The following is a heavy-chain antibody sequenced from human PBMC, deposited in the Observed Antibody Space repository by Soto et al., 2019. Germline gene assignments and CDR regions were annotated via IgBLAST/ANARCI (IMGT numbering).Heavy chain of an antibody. CDR2: ISASGDTT. Sequence: EVQLLESGGGLVQPGGSLRLSCAASGFSFSTCAVSWVRQAPGKGLEWVSSISASGDTTNYAESVRGRFTISRDNSRNTLHLQMSSLTAADTAIYSCAAQATGYFVPFDFWGRGTLVTVSS. D-gene: IGHD3-22*01. V-gene: IGHV3-23*01. CDR1: GFSFSTCA. CDR3: AAQATGYFVPFDF. J-gene: IGHJ4*02.